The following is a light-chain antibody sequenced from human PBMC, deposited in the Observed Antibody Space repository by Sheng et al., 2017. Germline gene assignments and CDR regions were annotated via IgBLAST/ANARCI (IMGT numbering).Light chain of an antibody. CDR2: ANS. Sequence: SYVLTQPSSVSMAPGQTARITCGGDNIGSKSVHWYQQKSGQAPVLVVFANSDRPSGIPERFSGSNSGNTATLTISRVEAGDEADYYCQIWDASSYHVVFGGGTKVTVL. CDR3: QIWDASSYHVV. CDR1: NIGSKS. V-gene: IGLV3-21*02. J-gene: IGLJ2*01.